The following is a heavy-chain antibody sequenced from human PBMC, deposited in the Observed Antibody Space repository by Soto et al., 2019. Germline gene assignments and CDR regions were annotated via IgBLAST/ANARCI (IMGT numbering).Heavy chain of an antibody. D-gene: IGHD3-22*01. J-gene: IGHJ3*02. Sequence: QVQLVQSGAEVKKPGSSVKVSCKASGGTFSSYAISWVRQAPGQGLEWMGGIIPIFGTANYAQKFQGRVTITADEATSTAYMDLSSLRSEDTAVYYCARVETYYYDSSGYSYDAFDIWGQGTMVTVSS. CDR2: IIPIFGTA. CDR3: ARVETYYYDSSGYSYDAFDI. CDR1: GGTFSSYA. V-gene: IGHV1-69*01.